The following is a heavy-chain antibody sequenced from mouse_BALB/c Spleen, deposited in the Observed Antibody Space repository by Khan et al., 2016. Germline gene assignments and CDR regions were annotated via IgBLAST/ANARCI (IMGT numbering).Heavy chain of an antibody. CDR3: ARVGITTVKNAMDY. Sequence: EVELVESGGGLVQPGGSLRLSCATSGFTFTDYYMSWVRQPPGKALEWLGFIRNKANGYTTEYSASVKGPFTISRDNSQSILYLQMNTLRAEASADYYCARVGITTVKNAMDYWGRGASVTVAS. D-gene: IGHD1-1*01. J-gene: IGHJ4*01. V-gene: IGHV7-3*02. CDR2: IRNKANGYTT. CDR1: GFTFTDYY.